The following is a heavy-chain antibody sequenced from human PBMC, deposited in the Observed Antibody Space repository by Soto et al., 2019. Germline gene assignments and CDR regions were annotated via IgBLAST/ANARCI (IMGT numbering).Heavy chain of an antibody. D-gene: IGHD3-16*01. J-gene: IGHJ3*02. CDR2: ISGSGGRT. Sequence: PGGTLRLPCVASGFPFSSYAMSWIRQTPGKGLEWVSGISGSGGRTYYADSVKGRFTISRDNSNNTLSLQMHILRVEDTAVYFCAKGGYYSLFDIWGQGTMVTVSS. CDR1: GFPFSSYA. CDR3: AKGGYYSLFDI. V-gene: IGHV3-23*01.